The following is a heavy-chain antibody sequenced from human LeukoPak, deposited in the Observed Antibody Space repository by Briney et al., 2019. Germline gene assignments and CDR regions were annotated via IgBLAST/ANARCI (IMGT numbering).Heavy chain of an antibody. CDR1: GGSFSGYY. D-gene: IGHD6-13*01. CDR3: ASSGGIAAAGTAGWFDP. CDR2: MNHSGST. J-gene: IGHJ5*02. Sequence: ETLSLTCAVYGGSFSGYYWSWIRQPPGKGLEWIGEMNHSGSTNYNPSLKSRVTISVDTSKNQFSLKLSSVTAADTAVYYCASSGGIAAAGTAGWFDPWGQGTLVTVSS. V-gene: IGHV4-34*01.